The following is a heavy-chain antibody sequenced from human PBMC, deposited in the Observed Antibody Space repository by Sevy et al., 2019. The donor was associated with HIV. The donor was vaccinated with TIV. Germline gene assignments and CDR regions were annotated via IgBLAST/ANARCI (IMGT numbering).Heavy chain of an antibody. CDR1: GFTFSSYA. CDR3: ARGGMSSSKGYYYYMDV. CDR2: ISGSGGST. D-gene: IGHD6-6*01. Sequence: RLSCAASGFTFSSYAMSWVRQAPGKGLEWVSAISGSGGSTYYADSVKGRFTISRDNSKNTLYLQMNSLRAEDTAVYYCARGGMSSSKGYYYYMDVWGKGTTVTVSS. J-gene: IGHJ6*03. V-gene: IGHV3-23*01.